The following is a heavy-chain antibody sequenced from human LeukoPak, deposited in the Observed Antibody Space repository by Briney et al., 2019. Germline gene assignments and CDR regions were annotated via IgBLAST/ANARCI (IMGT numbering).Heavy chain of an antibody. Sequence: ASVKVSCKASGGTFSSYAISWVRQAPGQGLEWMGRIIPIFGTANYAQKFQGRVTITTDESTSTAYMELSSLRSEDTAVYYCARDAYYDSSGYYLLSDYWGQGTLVTVSS. V-gene: IGHV1-69*05. CDR2: IIPIFGTA. D-gene: IGHD3-22*01. CDR3: ARDAYYDSSGYYLLSDY. J-gene: IGHJ4*02. CDR1: GGTFSSYA.